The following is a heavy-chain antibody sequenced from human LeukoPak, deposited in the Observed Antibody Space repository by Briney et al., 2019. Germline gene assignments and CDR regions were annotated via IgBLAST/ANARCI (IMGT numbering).Heavy chain of an antibody. J-gene: IGHJ4*02. CDR3: ARDTDGSLDY. D-gene: IGHD1-26*01. CDR2: IKQDGSTK. Sequence: PGGSLRLSCAASGFTFTNSWMAWVRQAPGKGLEWVANIKQDGSTKHYADSLKGRFTISRDNPKNSLYLQMNSMRVDDTAVYYCARDTDGSLDYWGQGILVTAAS. V-gene: IGHV3-7*01. CDR1: GFTFTNSW.